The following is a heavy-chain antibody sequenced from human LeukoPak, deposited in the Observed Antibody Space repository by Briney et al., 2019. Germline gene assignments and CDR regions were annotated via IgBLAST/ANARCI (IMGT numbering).Heavy chain of an antibody. CDR2: IWYDGSNK. CDR3: ARDRATVRGVIPLDSYYYYGMDV. CDR1: GFTFSSYG. Sequence: GGSLRLSCAASGFTFSSYGMRWVRQAPGKGLEWVAVIWYDGSNKYYADSVKGRFTISRDNSKNTLYLQMNSLRAEDTAVYYCARDRATVRGVIPLDSYYYYGMDVWGQGTTVTVSS. D-gene: IGHD3-10*01. V-gene: IGHV3-33*01. J-gene: IGHJ6*02.